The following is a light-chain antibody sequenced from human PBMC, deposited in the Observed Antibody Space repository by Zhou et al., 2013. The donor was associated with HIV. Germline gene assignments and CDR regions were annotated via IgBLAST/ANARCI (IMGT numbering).Light chain of an antibody. Sequence: EIVLTQSPATLSLSPGERATLSCRASQSVSSYLAWYQQKPGQAPRLLIYDASNRATGIPAKFTGSGSGTDFTLTISRLEPEDFAVYYCHQYGSSIPTFGQGTKVEIK. V-gene: IGKV3-11*01. CDR2: DAS. J-gene: IGKJ1*01. CDR3: HQYGSSIPT. CDR1: QSVSSY.